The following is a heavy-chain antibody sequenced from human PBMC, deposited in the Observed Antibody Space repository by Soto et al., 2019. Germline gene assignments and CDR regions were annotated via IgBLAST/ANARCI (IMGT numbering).Heavy chain of an antibody. J-gene: IGHJ3*02. V-gene: IGHV4-39*01. Sequence: SETLSLTCSVSGASINNDAYYWGWIRQPPGQRPQWIANVDYGGRTFYKPSLKSRVTISVGPSKNQFSLKLSSVTAADTAVYYCARSIAVAGTDAFDIWGQGTMVTVSS. CDR2: VDYGGRT. CDR3: ARSIAVAGTDAFDI. CDR1: GASINNDAYY. D-gene: IGHD6-19*01.